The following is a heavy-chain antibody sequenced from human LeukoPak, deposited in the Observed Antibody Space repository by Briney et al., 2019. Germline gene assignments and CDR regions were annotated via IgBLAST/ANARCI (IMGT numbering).Heavy chain of an antibody. CDR1: GYTFTGYY. CDR2: INPNSGGT. Sequence: ASVKVSCKTSGYTFTGYYLFWVRQAPGQGLEWMGWINPNSGGTNYAQKFQGRVTMTRDTSISTAYMELSSLRSDDTAVYYCARVNAMEVYYWGQGTLVTVSS. J-gene: IGHJ4*02. CDR3: ARVNAMEVYY. V-gene: IGHV1-2*02. D-gene: IGHD2-8*02.